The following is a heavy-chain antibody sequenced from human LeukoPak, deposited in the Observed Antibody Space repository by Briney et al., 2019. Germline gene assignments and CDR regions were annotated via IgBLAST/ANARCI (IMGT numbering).Heavy chain of an antibody. J-gene: IGHJ6*02. CDR2: IYYSGST. CDR1: GGSISSYY. CDR3: AGWSFYSYGMDV. D-gene: IGHD3-10*01. Sequence: PSETLSLTCTVAGGSISSYYWSWIRQPPGKGLEWIGYIYYSGSTNYNPSLKSRVTISVDTSKNQFSLKLSSVTAADTAVYYCAGWSFYSYGMDVWGQGTTVTVSS. V-gene: IGHV4-59*01.